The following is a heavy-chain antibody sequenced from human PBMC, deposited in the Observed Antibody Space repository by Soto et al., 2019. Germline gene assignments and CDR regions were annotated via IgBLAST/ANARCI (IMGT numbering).Heavy chain of an antibody. D-gene: IGHD6-6*01. V-gene: IGHV4-39*01. CDR1: GGSISSSSYY. J-gene: IGHJ6*02. CDR2: IYYSGST. Sequence: SETLSLTCTVSGGSISSSSYYWGWIRQPPGKGLEWIGSIYYSGSTYYNLSLKSRVTISVDTSKNQFSLKLSSVTAADTAVYYCARLVKQLVWDYYYGMDVWGQGTTVTVPS. CDR3: ARLVKQLVWDYYYGMDV.